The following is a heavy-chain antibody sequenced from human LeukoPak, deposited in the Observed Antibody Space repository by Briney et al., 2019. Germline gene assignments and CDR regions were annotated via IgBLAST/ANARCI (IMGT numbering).Heavy chain of an antibody. CDR3: ARDGSGSYYVSYFDY. J-gene: IGHJ4*02. CDR1: GFTFSSYA. CDR2: LSYDGSNK. Sequence: GGSLRLSCAASGFTFSSYAMHWVRQAPGKGLEWVAVLSYDGSNKYYADSVKGRFTISRDNSKNTLYLQMNSLRAEDTAVYYCARDGSGSYYVSYFDYWGRGTLVTVSS. V-gene: IGHV3-30-3*01. D-gene: IGHD1-26*01.